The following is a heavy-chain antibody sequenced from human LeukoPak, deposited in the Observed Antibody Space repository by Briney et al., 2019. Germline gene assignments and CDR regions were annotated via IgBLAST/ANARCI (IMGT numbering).Heavy chain of an antibody. Sequence: SETLSLPCTVSGGSISSSSYYWGWIRQPPGKGLEWSGSIYYSGSTYYNPSLKSRVTISVDTSKNQFSLKLSSVPAADTAVYYCLVIRDGSGPDFFDYWGQGTLVTVSS. CDR3: LVIRDGSGPDFFDY. D-gene: IGHD3-10*01. V-gene: IGHV4-39*01. CDR2: IYYSGST. CDR1: GGSISSSSYY. J-gene: IGHJ4*02.